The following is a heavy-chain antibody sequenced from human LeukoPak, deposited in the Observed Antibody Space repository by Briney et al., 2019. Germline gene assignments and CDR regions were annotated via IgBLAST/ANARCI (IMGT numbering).Heavy chain of an antibody. CDR3: AAPYSSTWFDS. J-gene: IGHJ5*01. V-gene: IGHV1-58*01. D-gene: IGHD6-13*01. Sequence: SVEVSCKASGFTFTSRSAVQWVRQARGQRLEWIGWIVVGSDNTNYAQKFQERVIITRDMSASTAYMELSSLRSEDTAVYYCAAPYSSTWFDSWGQGTLVTVSS. CDR1: GFTFTSRSA. CDR2: IVVGSDNT.